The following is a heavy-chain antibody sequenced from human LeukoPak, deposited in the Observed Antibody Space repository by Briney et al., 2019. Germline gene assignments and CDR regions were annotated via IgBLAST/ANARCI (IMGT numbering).Heavy chain of an antibody. V-gene: IGHV3-30*02. CDR1: GFTFSSYG. D-gene: IGHD5-12*01. J-gene: IGHJ6*03. Sequence: GGSLRLSCAASGFTFSSYGMYWVRQAPGKGLEWVAFIRYDGSNKYYADSVKGRFTVSRDNSKNTLYLQMKSLRAEDTAVYYCAKGGGYEAQYYYYYLDVWGKGTAVTVSS. CDR2: IRYDGSNK. CDR3: AKGGGYEAQYYYYYLDV.